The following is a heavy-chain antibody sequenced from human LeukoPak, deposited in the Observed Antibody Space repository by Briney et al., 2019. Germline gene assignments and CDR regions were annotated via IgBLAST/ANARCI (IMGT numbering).Heavy chain of an antibody. V-gene: IGHV1-2*02. Sequence: EASVKVSCKASGYTFTDYYMHWVRQAPGQGFEWMGWINPNDGDTNYAQKFQGRVTKTRDTSISTAHMEVSRLRSDDTAVYYCARANFLYCSSSTCLFDYWGQGTLVTVSS. CDR2: INPNDGDT. CDR1: GYTFTDYY. D-gene: IGHD2-2*01. CDR3: ARANFLYCSSSTCLFDY. J-gene: IGHJ4*02.